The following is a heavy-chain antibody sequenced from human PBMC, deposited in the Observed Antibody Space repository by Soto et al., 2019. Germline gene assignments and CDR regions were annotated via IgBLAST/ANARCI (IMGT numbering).Heavy chain of an antibody. J-gene: IGHJ4*02. CDR3: VRDRVVGATQTYFFDY. D-gene: IGHD1-26*01. CDR1: DFTFTNYC. CDR2: ISSSSSYI. V-gene: IGHV3-21*01. Sequence: EVQLVESGGGLVKPGGSLRLSCAASDFTFTNYCMNWVRQAPGKGLEWVSSISSSSSYIFYADSVKGRFTISRDNAKSSLYLQMNSLTAEDTAVYFCVRDRVVGATQTYFFDYWGQGTLVTVSS.